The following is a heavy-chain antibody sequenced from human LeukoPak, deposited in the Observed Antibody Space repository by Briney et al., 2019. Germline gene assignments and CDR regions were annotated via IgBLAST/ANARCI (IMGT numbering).Heavy chain of an antibody. CDR1: GGSFSSYY. Sequence: SETLSLTCAVYGGSFSSYYWSWIRQPAGKGLEWIGRIYTSGSTNYNPSLKSRVTMSVDTSKNQFSLKLSSVTAADTAVYYCAREQYYYDSSGYLLDYWGQGTLVTVSS. D-gene: IGHD3-22*01. CDR2: IYTSGST. V-gene: IGHV4-4*07. CDR3: AREQYYYDSSGYLLDY. J-gene: IGHJ4*02.